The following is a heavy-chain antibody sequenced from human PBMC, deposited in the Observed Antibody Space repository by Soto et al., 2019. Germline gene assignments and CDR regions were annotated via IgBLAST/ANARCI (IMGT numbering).Heavy chain of an antibody. J-gene: IGHJ4*02. CDR2: INAGNGNT. D-gene: IGHD6-19*01. Sequence: QVQLVQSGAEVKKPGASVKVSCKASGYTFTSYAMHWVRQATGQRLEWMGWINAGNGNTKYSQKFQGRVTITRDTSASTAYMELSSLRSEDTAVYYCASFSGIAVAELIYWGQGTLVTVSS. CDR3: ASFSGIAVAELIY. V-gene: IGHV1-3*01. CDR1: GYTFTSYA.